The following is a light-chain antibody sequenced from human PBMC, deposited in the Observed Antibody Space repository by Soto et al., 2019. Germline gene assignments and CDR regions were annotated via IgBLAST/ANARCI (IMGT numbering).Light chain of an antibody. CDR2: GAS. V-gene: IGKV3-15*01. CDR3: QQYNKWPLT. J-gene: IGKJ4*01. CDR1: QSVRSN. Sequence: DIVMTQSPATLSASPGERATLSCRSSQSVRSNLAWYQQKPGQAPRLLIDGASTRATGIPARFSGSGSGTEFTLTISSLQSEDFALYDCQQYNKWPLTFGGGTKVEIK.